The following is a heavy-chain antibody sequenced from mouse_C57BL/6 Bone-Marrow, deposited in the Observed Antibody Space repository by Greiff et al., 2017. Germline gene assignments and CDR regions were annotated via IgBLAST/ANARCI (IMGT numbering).Heavy chain of an antibody. CDR2: IDPSDSYT. D-gene: IGHD1-1*02. Sequence: QVQLQQPGAELVMPGASVKLSCKASGYTFTSYWMHWVKQRPGQGLEWIGEIDPSDSYTNYNQKFKGKSTLTVDKSSSTAYMQLSSLTSEDSAVYYCARESYGGYYDMDYWGQGTSVTVSA. CDR1: GYTFTSYW. V-gene: IGHV1-69*01. CDR3: ARESYGGYYDMDY. J-gene: IGHJ4*01.